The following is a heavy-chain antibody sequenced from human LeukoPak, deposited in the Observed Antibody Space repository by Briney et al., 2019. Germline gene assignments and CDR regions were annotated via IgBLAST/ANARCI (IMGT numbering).Heavy chain of an antibody. CDR2: ISAYNGNT. Sequence: ASVKVSCKASGYRFTSYGISWVRQAPGQGLEWMGWISAYNGNTNEAQNFQGRVTMTTDTSTSTAYMELRSLRYDDTAVYYCARDIGPTSMRWLRHFDYWGQGTLVTVSS. D-gene: IGHD5-24*01. CDR1: GYRFTSYG. CDR3: ARDIGPTSMRWLRHFDY. V-gene: IGHV1-18*01. J-gene: IGHJ4*02.